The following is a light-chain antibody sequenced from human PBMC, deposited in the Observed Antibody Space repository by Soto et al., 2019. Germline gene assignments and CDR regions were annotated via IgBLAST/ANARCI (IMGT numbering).Light chain of an antibody. V-gene: IGKV3-20*01. CDR3: QQYGSSPRT. Sequence: EIVLTQSPGTLSLSPGERATLSCRASQSVSSSYLAWYQQKPGQAPRPLIYGASSRATGIPDRFSGSGSGTDFTLTISRLEPDDSAVYYCQQYGSSPRTFGQGTKVEIK. J-gene: IGKJ1*01. CDR2: GAS. CDR1: QSVSSSY.